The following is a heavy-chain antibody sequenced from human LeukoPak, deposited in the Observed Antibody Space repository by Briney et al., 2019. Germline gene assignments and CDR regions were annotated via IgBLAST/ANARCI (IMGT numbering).Heavy chain of an antibody. CDR2: IYYSGST. J-gene: IGHJ4*02. CDR1: GGSISSSSYY. V-gene: IGHV4-39*01. Sequence: SETLSLTCTVSGGSISSSSYYWGWIRQPPGKGLEWIGSIYYSGSTYYNPSLKSRVTISVDTSKNQFSLKLSSVTAADTAVYYCARLGLGNDYWSGYYIIGIDYWGPGTLVTVSS. CDR3: ARLGLGNDYWSGYYIIGIDY. D-gene: IGHD3-3*01.